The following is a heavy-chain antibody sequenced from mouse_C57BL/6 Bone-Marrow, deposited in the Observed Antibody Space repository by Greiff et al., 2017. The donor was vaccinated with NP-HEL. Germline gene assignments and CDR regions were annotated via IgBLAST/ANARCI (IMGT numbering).Heavy chain of an antibody. J-gene: IGHJ2*01. CDR1: GYTFTGYW. CDR3: ARTITTVVAPYYFDY. Sequence: QVQLKESGAELMKPGASVKLSCTATGYTFTGYWIEWVKQRPGHGLEWIGEILPGSGSTYYNEKFKGKATFTADTSSNTAYMQLSSLTTEDTAIYYCARTITTVVAPYYFDYWGQGTTLTVSS. D-gene: IGHD1-1*01. V-gene: IGHV1-9*01. CDR2: ILPGSGST.